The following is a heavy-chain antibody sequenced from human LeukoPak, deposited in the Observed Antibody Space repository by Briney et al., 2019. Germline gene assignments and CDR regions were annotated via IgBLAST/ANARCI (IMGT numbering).Heavy chain of an antibody. CDR1: GGSFSGYF. J-gene: IGHJ5*01. V-gene: IGHV4-34*01. CDR2: INHSGST. Sequence: PSETLSLTCAVYGGSFSGYFWSWIRQPPGKGLEWIGEINHSGSTNYNPSLKSRPTMSVDTSKNQVSLKLSSVTAADTAVYYCARVEEVVGVNWFDSWGQGTLVTVSS. D-gene: IGHD1-26*01. CDR3: ARVEEVVGVNWFDS.